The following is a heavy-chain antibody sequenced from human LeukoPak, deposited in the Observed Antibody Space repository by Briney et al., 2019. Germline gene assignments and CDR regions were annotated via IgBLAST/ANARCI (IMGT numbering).Heavy chain of an antibody. Sequence: PSETLSLTCTVSGGSISSSSYYWGWIRQPPGKGLEWIGEINHSGSTNYNPSLKSRVTISVDTSKNQFSLKLSSVTAADTAVYYCASVTGSSSLTKFDYWGQGTLVTVSS. CDR3: ASVTGSSSLTKFDY. CDR1: GGSISSSSYY. J-gene: IGHJ4*02. D-gene: IGHD6-13*01. CDR2: INHSGST. V-gene: IGHV4-39*07.